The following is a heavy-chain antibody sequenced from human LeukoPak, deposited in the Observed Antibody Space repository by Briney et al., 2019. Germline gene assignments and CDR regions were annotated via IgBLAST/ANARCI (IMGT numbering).Heavy chain of an antibody. CDR1: GYTFTSYG. CDR3: ARGLYCSGSSCYMGGNWFDP. CDR2: ISPYSGDT. V-gene: IGHV1-8*03. J-gene: IGHJ5*02. D-gene: IGHD2-2*02. Sequence: SVKVSCKASGYTFTSYGISWVRQAPGQGLEWMGWISPYSGDTGYAQKFQGRVTITRNTSISTAYMELSSLRSEDTAVYYCARGLYCSGSSCYMGGNWFDPWGQGTLVTVSS.